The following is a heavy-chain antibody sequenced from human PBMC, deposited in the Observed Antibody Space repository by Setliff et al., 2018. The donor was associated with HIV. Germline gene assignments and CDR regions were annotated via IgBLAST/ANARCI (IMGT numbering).Heavy chain of an antibody. CDR2: IDPEDGET. J-gene: IGHJ4*02. CDR3: GTVRIAVPDDFDF. D-gene: IGHD6-19*01. CDR1: GYNFGSYF. Sequence: GASVKVSCKASGYNFGSYFMHWVRQAPGKGLEWMGRIDPEDGETIYGAKFQGRVTMTADTSAATAYMVLSSLRSEDTALYYCGTVRIAVPDDFDFWGQGTLVTVS. V-gene: IGHV1-69-2*01.